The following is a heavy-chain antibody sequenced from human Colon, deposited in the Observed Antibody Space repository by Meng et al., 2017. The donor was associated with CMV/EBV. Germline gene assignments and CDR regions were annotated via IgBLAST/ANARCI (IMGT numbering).Heavy chain of an antibody. CDR3: TGDVLGSSSSSVSFDI. V-gene: IGHV3-66*02. CDR2: LYSGGNT. J-gene: IGHJ3*02. Sequence: GESLKISCAASGFSVSSTYMNWVRQAPGKGLEWVSFLYSGGNTFYADSVKGRFTVSRDNSMNTLYLQMNNLGPEDTAVYYCTGDVLGSSSSSVSFDIWGQGTMVTVSS. CDR1: GFSVSSTY. D-gene: IGHD6-6*01.